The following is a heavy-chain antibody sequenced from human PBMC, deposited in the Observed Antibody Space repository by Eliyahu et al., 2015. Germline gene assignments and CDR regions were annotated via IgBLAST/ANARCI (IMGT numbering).Heavy chain of an antibody. J-gene: IGHJ4*02. CDR1: GLTFGAFA. Sequence: EVQVLESGGGLVQPGGSLRLSCVASGLTFGAFAMTWVRQAPGKGLEWVSGVSPAGATYYADSVKGRFTVFRDSSKNTLSLEMSSLRAEDTAVYYCAIFPVPATGKDHWGQGTLVTVSS. CDR2: VSPAGAT. CDR3: AIFPVPATGKDH. D-gene: IGHD3-3*01. V-gene: IGHV3-23*01.